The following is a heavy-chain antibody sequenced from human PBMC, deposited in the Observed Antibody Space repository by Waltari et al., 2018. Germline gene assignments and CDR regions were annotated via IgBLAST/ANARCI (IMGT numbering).Heavy chain of an antibody. CDR3: ASGTSD. D-gene: IGHD1-7*01. V-gene: IGHV3-9*01. J-gene: IGHJ4*02. Sequence: EVQLVESGGGLVQPGRSLRLSCAASGFTFDDYAMHWVRQAPGKGLEWVSGISWNSGSIGYADSVKGRFTISRDNAKNSLYLQMNSLRAEDTAVYYCASGTSDWGQGTLVTVSS. CDR2: ISWNSGSI. CDR1: GFTFDDYA.